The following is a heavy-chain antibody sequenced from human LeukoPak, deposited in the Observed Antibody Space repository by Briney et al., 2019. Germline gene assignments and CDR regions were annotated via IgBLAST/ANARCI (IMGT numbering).Heavy chain of an antibody. V-gene: IGHV4-61*02. CDR3: ARGDGSGWCKTPLYYFDY. Sequence: SETLSLTCTVSGGSISSSSYYWSWIRQPAGKGLEWIGRIYTSGSTNYNPSLKSRVTMSVDTSKNQFSLKLSSVTAADTAVYYCARGDGSGWCKTPLYYFDYWGQGTLVTVSS. CDR1: GGSISSSSYY. CDR2: IYTSGST. J-gene: IGHJ4*02. D-gene: IGHD6-19*01.